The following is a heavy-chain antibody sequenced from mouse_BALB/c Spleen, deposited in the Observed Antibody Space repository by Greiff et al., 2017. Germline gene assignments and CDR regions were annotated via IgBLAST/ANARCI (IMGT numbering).Heavy chain of an antibody. CDR3: ARDYDEDY. Sequence: EVQLQESGGGLVQPGGSLRLSCATSGFTFTDYYMSWVRQPPGKALEWLGFIRNKANGYTTEYSASVKGRFTISRDNSQSILYLQMNTLRAEDSATYYCARDYDEDYWGQGTTLTVSS. CDR2: IRNKANGYTT. CDR1: GFTFTDYY. J-gene: IGHJ2*01. D-gene: IGHD2-12*01. V-gene: IGHV7-3*02.